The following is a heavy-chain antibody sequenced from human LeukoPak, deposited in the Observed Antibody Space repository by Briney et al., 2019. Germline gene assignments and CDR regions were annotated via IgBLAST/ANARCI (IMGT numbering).Heavy chain of an antibody. V-gene: IGHV3-23*01. CDR1: SFTFSSYA. Sequence: GGALVLSCAASSFTFSSYAMSWGRAAPGKGEEWVSSISGSGGSSYYADSVKRRFTISRDKSKNTLYLQMNSLRAEDTAVYYCAKSSYYDSSGFYREYYFDYWGQGTLVTVSS. CDR3: AKSSYYDSSGFYREYYFDY. CDR2: ISGSGGSS. J-gene: IGHJ4*02. D-gene: IGHD3-22*01.